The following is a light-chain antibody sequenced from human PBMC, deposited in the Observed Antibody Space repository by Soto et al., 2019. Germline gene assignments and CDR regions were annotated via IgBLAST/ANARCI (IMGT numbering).Light chain of an antibody. CDR2: TVS. Sequence: DIVMTQTPLSLPVSPGEPASISCRSSQSLLDRDDGNTYLDWYLQKPGQSPQLLIYTVSYRASGVTDRLSGSGSGTDFTRKISRVEAEDVGLYYCMQRIEFPYPFGQGTKL. CDR1: QSLLDRDDGNTY. V-gene: IGKV2-40*01. CDR3: MQRIEFPYP. J-gene: IGKJ2*01.